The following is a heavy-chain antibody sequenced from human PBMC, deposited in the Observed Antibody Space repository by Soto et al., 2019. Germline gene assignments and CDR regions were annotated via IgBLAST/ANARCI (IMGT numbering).Heavy chain of an antibody. V-gene: IGHV4-4*02. Sequence: QVQLQESGPGLVEPSGTLSLTCAVSGGSISSDNWWTWVRQPPGEGLEWIGEFHPNGRTSYKPSLKSRITISVDKSENQFSLWLTSVTAADTALYYCATRYCIHTTCYVYWGQGTLVTVSS. CDR1: GGSISSDNW. CDR2: FHPNGRT. D-gene: IGHD2-2*01. CDR3: ATRYCIHTTCYVY. J-gene: IGHJ4*02.